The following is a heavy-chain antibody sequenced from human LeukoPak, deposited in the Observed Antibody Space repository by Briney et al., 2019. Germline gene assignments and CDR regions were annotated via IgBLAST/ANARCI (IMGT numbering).Heavy chain of an antibody. J-gene: IGHJ4*02. Sequence: GGSLRLSCAASGFTFSSYNMNWVRQAPGKGLEWVSFISSSSDYIYYADSVKGRFTISRDNAKNSLYLQMNSLRAEDTAVYYCARAQYYDYVWGSYRYTPPSFDYWGQGTLVTVSS. CDR1: GFTFSSYN. CDR3: ARAQYYDYVWGSYRYTPPSFDY. D-gene: IGHD3-16*02. V-gene: IGHV3-21*01. CDR2: ISSSSDYI.